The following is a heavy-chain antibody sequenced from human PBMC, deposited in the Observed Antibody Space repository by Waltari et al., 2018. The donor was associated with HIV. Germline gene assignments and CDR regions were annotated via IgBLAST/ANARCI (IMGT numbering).Heavy chain of an antibody. CDR1: GGTFSSYA. V-gene: IGHV1-69*01. CDR2: IIPIFGTA. Sequence: QVQLVQSGAEVKKPGSSVKVSCKASGGTFSSYAISWVRQAPGQGLEWMGGIIPIFGTATYAQKFQGRVTITADESTSTAYMELSSLRSEDTAVYYCARETRITIFGVVIIYFDYWGQGTLVTVSS. D-gene: IGHD3-3*01. CDR3: ARETRITIFGVVIIYFDY. J-gene: IGHJ4*02.